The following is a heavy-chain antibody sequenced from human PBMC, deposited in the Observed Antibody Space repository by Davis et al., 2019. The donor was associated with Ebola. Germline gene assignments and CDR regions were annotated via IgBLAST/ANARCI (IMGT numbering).Heavy chain of an antibody. V-gene: IGHV5-10-1*01. Sequence: PGRSLTPPCQGSASSFTNHWNSWVRQLHGRGLEWQGKIDPIDSYTMYSPSFQDHVTNSADKSITPAYLQCGSLKASDTAKYYCTRHQRGSYGSGSYNWFDPWGQGTLITVSS. CDR2: IDPIDSYT. CDR1: ASSFTNHW. J-gene: IGHJ5*02. CDR3: TRHQRGSYGSGSYNWFDP. D-gene: IGHD3-10*01.